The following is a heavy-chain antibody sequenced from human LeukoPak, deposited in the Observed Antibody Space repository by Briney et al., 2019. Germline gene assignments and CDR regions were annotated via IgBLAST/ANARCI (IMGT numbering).Heavy chain of an antibody. CDR1: GFTFSSYS. Sequence: GGSLRLSCAASGFTFSSYSMNWVRQAPGKGLEWVSVIYSGGGTYYADFVRGRFTISRDSSNNTLYLQMNSLRVEDTAIYYCASAMNFGHFDLWGRGTLVTVSS. V-gene: IGHV3-53*01. CDR2: IYSGGGT. CDR3: ASAMNFGHFDL. D-gene: IGHD2-2*01. J-gene: IGHJ2*01.